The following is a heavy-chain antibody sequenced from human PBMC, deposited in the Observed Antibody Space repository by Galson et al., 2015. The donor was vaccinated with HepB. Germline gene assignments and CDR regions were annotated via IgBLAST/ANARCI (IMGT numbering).Heavy chain of an antibody. CDR3: ARDWGKAVVGTWWFDP. D-gene: IGHD6-19*01. CDR1: GFVFSNYR. V-gene: IGHV3-21*06. Sequence: SLRLSCAASGFVFSNYRMNWVRQAPGKGLEWVSSISGSSDYTHYSDSVKGRFTISRDNAKSSLYLQMNSLRAEDTAIYYCARDWGKAVVGTWWFDPWGQGTLVTVSS. J-gene: IGHJ5*02. CDR2: ISGSSDYT.